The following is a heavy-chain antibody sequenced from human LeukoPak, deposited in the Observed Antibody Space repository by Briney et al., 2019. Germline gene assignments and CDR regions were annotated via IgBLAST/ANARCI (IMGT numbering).Heavy chain of an antibody. V-gene: IGHV3-30-3*01. J-gene: IGHJ4*02. Sequence: GGSLRHSCAASGFTFSSYAMHWVRQAPGKGLEWVAVISYDGCNKYYADSVKGRFTISRDNSKNTLYLQMNSLRAEDTAAYYCARDVAAYFDYWGQGTLVTVSS. CDR1: GFTFSSYA. CDR2: ISYDGCNK. CDR3: ARDVAAYFDY. D-gene: IGHD6-19*01.